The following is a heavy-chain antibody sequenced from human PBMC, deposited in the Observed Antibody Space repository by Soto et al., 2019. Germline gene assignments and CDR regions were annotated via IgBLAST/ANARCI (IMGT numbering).Heavy chain of an antibody. CDR1: GFTVSSNY. Sequence: GGSLRLSCAASGFTVSSNYMSWVRQAPGKGLEWVSVIYSGGSTYYADSVKGRFTISRHNSKNTLYLQMNSLRAEDTAVYYCASYTPDTDYYDSSGYYSRDGYFDYWGQGTLVTVSS. J-gene: IGHJ4*02. CDR2: IYSGGST. V-gene: IGHV3-53*04. CDR3: ASYTPDTDYYDSSGYYSRDGYFDY. D-gene: IGHD3-22*01.